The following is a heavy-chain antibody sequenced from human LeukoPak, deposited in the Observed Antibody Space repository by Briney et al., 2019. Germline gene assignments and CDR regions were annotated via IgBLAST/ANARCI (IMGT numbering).Heavy chain of an antibody. Sequence: GGSLRLSCAASGFTFGDYAMHWVRQAPGKGLEWVSGISWNSGSIVYADSVKDRFTISRDNAKNSLYLQMNSLRAEDMALYYCAKLRSGSFDIWGQGTMVTVSS. V-gene: IGHV3-9*03. CDR2: ISWNSGSI. J-gene: IGHJ3*02. CDR3: AKLRSGSFDI. CDR1: GFTFGDYA.